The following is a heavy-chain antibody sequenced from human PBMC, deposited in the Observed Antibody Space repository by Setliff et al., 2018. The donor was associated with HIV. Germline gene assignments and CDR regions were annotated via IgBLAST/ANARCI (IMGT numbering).Heavy chain of an antibody. CDR2: IYNRGST. J-gene: IGHJ4*02. CDR1: GYAISSGYY. Sequence: PSETLSLTCAVSGYAISSGYYWGWIRRPPGKGLEWIGSIYNRGSTYYNPSLKSRVTISVDTSKNQFSLKLSSVTAADTAVYYCARGLLRSWDGSENSYKPYYFDYWGQGTLVTVSS. D-gene: IGHD3-10*01. CDR3: ARGLLRSWDGSENSYKPYYFDY. V-gene: IGHV4-38-2*01.